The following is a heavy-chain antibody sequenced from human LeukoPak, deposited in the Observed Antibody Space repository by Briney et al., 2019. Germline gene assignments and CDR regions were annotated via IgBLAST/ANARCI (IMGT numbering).Heavy chain of an antibody. D-gene: IGHD2-15*01. V-gene: IGHV3-74*01. CDR3: ARGGFCSGGSCPVDYYYYMDV. J-gene: IGHJ6*03. Sequence: GWSLRLSCAASGFTFSNYWMHWLRQAPGKELVWVSRINSDGSSTSYADSVKGRFTISRDNAKNTLYLQLNSLRAEDTAVYYCARGGFCSGGSCPVDYYYYMDVWGKGTTVTVSS. CDR1: GFTFSNYW. CDR2: INSDGSST.